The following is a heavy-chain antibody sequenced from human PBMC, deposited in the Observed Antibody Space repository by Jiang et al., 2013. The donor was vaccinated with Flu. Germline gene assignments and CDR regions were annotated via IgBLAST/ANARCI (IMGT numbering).Heavy chain of an antibody. V-gene: IGHV1-24*01. CDR2: FDPEDGET. CDR3: ATSLIAAAGTLVNWFDP. J-gene: IGHJ5*02. CDR1: GYTLTELS. D-gene: IGHD6-13*01. Sequence: EVKKPGASVKVSCKVSGYTLTELSMHWVRQAPGKGLEWMGGFDPEDGETIYAQKFQGRVTMTEDTSTDTAYMELSSLRSEDTAVYYCATSLIAAAGTLVNWFDPWGQGTLVTVS.